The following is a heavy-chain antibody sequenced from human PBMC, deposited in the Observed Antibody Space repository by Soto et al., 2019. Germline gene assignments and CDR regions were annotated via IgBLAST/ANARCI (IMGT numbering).Heavy chain of an antibody. D-gene: IGHD6-25*01. CDR2: IKQDGSEK. CDR1: GFTFSSYW. CDR3: ARVQGIAAVFYGMDV. Sequence: GGSLRLSCAASGFTFSSYWMSWVRQAPGKGLEWVANIKQDGSEKYYVDSVKGRFTISRDNAKNSLYLQMNSLRAEDTAVYYCARVQGIAAVFYGMDVWGQGTTVTVSS. V-gene: IGHV3-7*01. J-gene: IGHJ6*02.